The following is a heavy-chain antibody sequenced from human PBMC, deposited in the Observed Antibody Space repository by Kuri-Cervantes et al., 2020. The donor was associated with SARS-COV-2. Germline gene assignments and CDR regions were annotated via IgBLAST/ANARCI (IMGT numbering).Heavy chain of an antibody. V-gene: IGHV1-46*01. D-gene: IGHD5-12*01. CDR2: INPSGGST. Sequence: ASVKVSCKASGYTFTSYYMHWVRQAPRQGLEWMGIINPSGGSTSYAQKFQGWVTMTRDTSISTAYMELSRLRSDDTAVYYCARSGSGYGAGGYYGMDVWGQGTTVTVSS. CDR1: GYTFTSYY. J-gene: IGHJ6*02. CDR3: ARSGSGYGAGGYYGMDV.